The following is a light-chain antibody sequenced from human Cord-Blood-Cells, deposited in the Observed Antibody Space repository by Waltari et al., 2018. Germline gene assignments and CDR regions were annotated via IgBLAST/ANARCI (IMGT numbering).Light chain of an antibody. CDR2: DVS. CDR1: SSDDGGYNY. Sequence: QSALTQPRSASGSPGQSVTISCTGTSSDDGGYNYVSWYQQHPGKAPKLMIYDVSKRPSGVPDRFSGSKSGNTASLTISGLQAEDEADYYCCSYAGSYTLIFGTGTKVTVL. CDR3: CSYAGSYTLI. J-gene: IGLJ1*01. V-gene: IGLV2-11*01.